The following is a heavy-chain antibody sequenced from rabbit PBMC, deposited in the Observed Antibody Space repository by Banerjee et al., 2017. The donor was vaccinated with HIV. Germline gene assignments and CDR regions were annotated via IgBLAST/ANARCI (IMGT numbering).Heavy chain of an antibody. CDR3: ARDDVSGDGYSYKL. CDR2: IDLVFGST. Sequence: QEQLVESGGGLVQPGGSLKISCKASGFDFSRCGVSWVRQAPGKGLEWIGYIDLVFGSTYYASWVNGRFTISSHNAQNTVDLQMNSLTAADTATYFCARDDVSGDGYSYKLWGQGTLVTVS. D-gene: IGHD1-1*01. J-gene: IGHJ3*01. V-gene: IGHV1S47*01. CDR1: GFDFSRCG.